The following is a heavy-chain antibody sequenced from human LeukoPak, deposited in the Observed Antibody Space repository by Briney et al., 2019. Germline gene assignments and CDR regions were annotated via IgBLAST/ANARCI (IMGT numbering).Heavy chain of an antibody. CDR3: AIYYYSSGSHGYFDY. J-gene: IGHJ4*02. V-gene: IGHV5-51*01. CDR2: IYPGDSDS. CDR1: GYTFTAYW. Sequence: GESLQISCQGSGYTFTAYWIGWVRQMPGKGLQWMGIIYPGDSDSRYSPSFQGQVTISADKSISTAYLQWSSLKASDTAMYYCAIYYYSSGSHGYFDYWGQGTLVTVSS. D-gene: IGHD3-10*01.